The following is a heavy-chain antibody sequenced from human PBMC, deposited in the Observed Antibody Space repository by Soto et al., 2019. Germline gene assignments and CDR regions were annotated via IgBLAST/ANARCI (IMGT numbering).Heavy chain of an antibody. CDR2: TYSGGST. CDR3: ARALTKGYSGYDYFP. D-gene: IGHD5-12*01. Sequence: GGSLRLSCAAFGFTVTSNHKSWVRQAPGRGLEWVSVTYSGGSTYYADSVKGRFTISRDNSKNTLNLQMNSLRAEDTAVYYCARALTKGYSGYDYFPWGQGTLVTVSS. J-gene: IGHJ5*02. V-gene: IGHV3-66*01. CDR1: GFTVTSNH.